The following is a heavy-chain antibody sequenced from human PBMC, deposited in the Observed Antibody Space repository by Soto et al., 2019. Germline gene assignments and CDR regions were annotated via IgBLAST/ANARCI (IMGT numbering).Heavy chain of an antibody. V-gene: IGHV3-30*18. D-gene: IGHD1-26*01. Sequence: QVQLVESGGGVVQPGRSLRLSCAASGFTFSSYGMHWVRQAPGKGLECVAVISYDGSNKYYADSVKGRFTISRDNYKNTLYLQMNSLRAEDTAVYYCANSVPPVDGWYYYYGMDVWGQGTTVTVSS. J-gene: IGHJ6*02. CDR1: GFTFSSYG. CDR3: ANSVPPVDGWYYYYGMDV. CDR2: ISYDGSNK.